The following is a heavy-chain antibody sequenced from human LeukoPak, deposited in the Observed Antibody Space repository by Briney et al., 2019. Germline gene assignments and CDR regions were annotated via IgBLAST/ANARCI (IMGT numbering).Heavy chain of an antibody. CDR3: ARVLIAAAGNPGPFDY. Sequence: ASVKVSCKASGYTFTSYGISWVRQAPGQGLEWMGWISAYNGNTNYAQKLQGRVTMTTDTSTSTAYMELRSLRSDDTAVYYCARVLIAAAGNPGPFDYWGQGTLVTVSS. CDR2: ISAYNGNT. J-gene: IGHJ4*02. CDR1: GYTFTSYG. V-gene: IGHV1-18*01. D-gene: IGHD6-13*01.